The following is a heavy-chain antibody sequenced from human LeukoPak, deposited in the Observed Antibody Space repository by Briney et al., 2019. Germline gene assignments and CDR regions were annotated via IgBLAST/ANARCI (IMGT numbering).Heavy chain of an antibody. D-gene: IGHD2-2*02. V-gene: IGHV4-39*01. CDR1: GGSISSSSYY. Sequence: SETPSLTCTVSGGSISSSSYYWGWIRQPPGKGLEWIGSIYYSGDTYYNPSLKSRVTISVDTSKNQFSLKLTSVTAADTAVYYCARQTGGYCSGTTCYTYDYWGQGTLVTVSS. CDR2: IYYSGDT. CDR3: ARQTGGYCSGTTCYTYDY. J-gene: IGHJ4*02.